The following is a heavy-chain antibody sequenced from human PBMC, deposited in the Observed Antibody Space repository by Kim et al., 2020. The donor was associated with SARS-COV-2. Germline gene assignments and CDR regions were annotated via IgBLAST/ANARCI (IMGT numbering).Heavy chain of an antibody. V-gene: IGHV3-30*04. CDR2: ISYDGSNK. Sequence: GGSLRLSCAASGFTFSSYAMHWVRQAPGKGLEWVAVISYDGSNKYYVDSVKGRFTISRDNSKNTLYLQMNSLRAEDTAVYYCARAPKLRFLEWFDFDPWGQGTLVTVSS. J-gene: IGHJ5*02. CDR3: ARAPKLRFLEWFDFDP. CDR1: GFTFSSYA. D-gene: IGHD3-3*01.